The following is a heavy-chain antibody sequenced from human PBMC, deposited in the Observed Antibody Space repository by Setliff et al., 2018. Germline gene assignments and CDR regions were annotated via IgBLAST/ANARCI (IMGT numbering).Heavy chain of an antibody. CDR2: MNPNSGNT. J-gene: IGHJ3*02. CDR3: ATMYYYDSSGYLGHAFDI. D-gene: IGHD3-22*01. V-gene: IGHV1-8*01. CDR1: GYTFTSYD. Sequence: ASVKVSCKASGYTFTSYDINWVRQATGQGLEWMGWMNPNSGNTIYAQKFQGRVTMTEDTSTDTAYMELSSPRSEDTAVYYCATMYYYDSSGYLGHAFDIWGQGTMVTVSS.